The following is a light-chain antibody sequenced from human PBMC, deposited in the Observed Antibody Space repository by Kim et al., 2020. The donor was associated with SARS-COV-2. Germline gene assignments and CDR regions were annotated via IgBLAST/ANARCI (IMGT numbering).Light chain of an antibody. J-gene: IGKJ5*01. CDR2: AAS. V-gene: IGKV3-15*01. Sequence: STGERATRSCRASQTVVNNLAWYQQKPGQAPRLLIYAASTRANGIAARFSGSGSGTDFTLTITSLQSEDSAVYYCQQYNDWPSITFGRGTRLEIK. CDR3: QQYNDWPSIT. CDR1: QTVVNN.